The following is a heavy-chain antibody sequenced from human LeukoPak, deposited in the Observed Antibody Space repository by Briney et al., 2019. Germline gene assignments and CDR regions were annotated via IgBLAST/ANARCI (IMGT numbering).Heavy chain of an antibody. J-gene: IGHJ6*02. D-gene: IGHD3-10*01. CDR3: AREGRGSGSYHYGMDV. CDR1: GGSISSGGYS. V-gene: IGHV4-30-2*01. Sequence: SETLSLTCAVSGGSISSGGYSWSWIRQPPGKGLEWIGYIYHSGSTYHNPSLKSRVTISVDRSKNQFSLKLSSVTAADTAVYYCAREGRGSGSYHYGMDVWGQGTTVTVSS. CDR2: IYHSGST.